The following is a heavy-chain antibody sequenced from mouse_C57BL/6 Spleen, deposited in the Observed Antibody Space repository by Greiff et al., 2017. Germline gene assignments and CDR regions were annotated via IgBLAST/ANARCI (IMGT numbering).Heavy chain of an antibody. CDR2: IYPRDGST. D-gene: IGHD2-5*01. V-gene: IGHV1-85*01. CDR3: ARYPYSNLYYVDD. CDR1: GYTFTSYD. Sequence: QVHVKQSGPELVKPGASVKLSCKASGYTFTSYDINWVKQRPGQGLEWIGWIYPRDGSTKYNEKFKGKATLTVDTSSSTAYMELRSLTSEDSAVYFCARYPYSNLYYVDDWGQGTTLTVSS. J-gene: IGHJ2*01.